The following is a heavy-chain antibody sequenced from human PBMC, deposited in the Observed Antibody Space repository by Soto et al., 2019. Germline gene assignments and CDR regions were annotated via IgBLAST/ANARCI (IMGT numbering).Heavy chain of an antibody. D-gene: IGHD3-16*01. CDR3: ARGVKRSRGRCLQLTRERQTFDY. CDR1: GVSISSYY. J-gene: IGHJ4*02. CDR2: IYYSGST. Sequence: SETLSLTCTVSGVSISSYYWSWIRQPPGKGLEWIGYIYYSGSTNYNPSLKSRVTISVDTSKNQSALKLSSVTAADTAVYYCARGVKRSRGRCLQLTRERQTFDYWGQGTLVTVSS. V-gene: IGHV4-59*01.